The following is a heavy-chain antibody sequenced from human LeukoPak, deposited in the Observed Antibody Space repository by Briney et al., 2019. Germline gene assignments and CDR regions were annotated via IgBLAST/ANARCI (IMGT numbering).Heavy chain of an antibody. Sequence: GGSLRLSCAASGFTFSNAWMSWVRQAPGKGLEWGGRIRSKTDGGTTDYAAPVKGRFTISRDDSRNTLYLQMSSLKTEDTAVYYCTKSLDCSRTSCDSWGQGTLVTVSS. V-gene: IGHV3-15*01. CDR3: TKSLDCSRTSCDS. J-gene: IGHJ5*01. D-gene: IGHD2-2*01. CDR1: GFTFSNAW. CDR2: IRSKTDGGTT.